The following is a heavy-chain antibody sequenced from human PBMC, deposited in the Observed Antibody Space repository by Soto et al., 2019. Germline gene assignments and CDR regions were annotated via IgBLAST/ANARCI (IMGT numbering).Heavy chain of an antibody. CDR3: ARTPGGYDILTCYYHYYGLSV. Sequence: VSGPTLVNPTQTLTLTCTFSGFSLSTSGMCVSWIRQPPGKALEWLARTDWDDDKYYSTSLKTRLTISKDTSKNQVVLTMTNMDPVDTATYYCARTPGGYDILTCYYHYYGLSVSAQGTTVIGSS. D-gene: IGHD3-9*01. CDR1: GFSLSTSGMC. V-gene: IGHV2-70*11. CDR2: TDWDDDK. J-gene: IGHJ6*02.